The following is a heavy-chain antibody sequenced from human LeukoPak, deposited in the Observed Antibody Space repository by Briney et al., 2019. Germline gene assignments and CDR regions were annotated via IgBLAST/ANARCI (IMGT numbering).Heavy chain of an antibody. CDR3: ATVLRAMGREDYFDY. CDR2: ISAYNGNT. Sequence: GASVKVSCKASGYTFTSYGISWVRQAPGQGLEWMGWISAYNGNTNYAQKLQGRVTMTTDTSTSTTYMELSSLRSEDTAVYYCATVLRAMGREDYFDYWGQGTLVTVSS. CDR1: GYTFTSYG. D-gene: IGHD1-26*01. V-gene: IGHV1-18*01. J-gene: IGHJ4*02.